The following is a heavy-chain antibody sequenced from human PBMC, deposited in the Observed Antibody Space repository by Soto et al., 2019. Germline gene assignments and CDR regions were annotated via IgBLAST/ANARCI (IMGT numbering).Heavy chain of an antibody. Sequence: QVQLVQSGAEVKKPGASVKVSGKASGYTFTSYAMHWVRQAPGQRLEWMGWINAGNGNTKYSQKFQGRVTITRDTSASTAYMELSSLRSEDTAVYYCARVRCSSTSCSYNWFDPWGQGTLVTVSS. CDR3: ARVRCSSTSCSYNWFDP. V-gene: IGHV1-3*01. CDR1: GYTFTSYA. CDR2: INAGNGNT. D-gene: IGHD2-2*01. J-gene: IGHJ5*02.